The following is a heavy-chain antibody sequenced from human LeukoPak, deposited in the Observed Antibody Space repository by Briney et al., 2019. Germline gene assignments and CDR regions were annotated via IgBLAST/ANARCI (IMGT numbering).Heavy chain of an antibody. J-gene: IGHJ5*02. D-gene: IGHD3-10*01. CDR3: ARHVRLWFGELYIVGFDP. V-gene: IGHV4-39*01. CDR2: IYYSGST. CDR1: GGSISSSTYY. Sequence: PSETLSLTCTVSGGSISSSTYYWGWIRQPPGKGLEWIGTIYYSGSTYYNPSLKSRVTISVDTSKNQFSLKLSSVTAADTAVYYCARHVRLWFGELYIVGFDPWGQGTLVTVSS.